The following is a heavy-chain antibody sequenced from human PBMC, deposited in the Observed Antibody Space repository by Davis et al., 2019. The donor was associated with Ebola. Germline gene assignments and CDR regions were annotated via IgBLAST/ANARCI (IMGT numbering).Heavy chain of an antibody. CDR1: GYSFTSYW. V-gene: IGHV5-51*01. J-gene: IGHJ5*02. CDR2: IYPGDSDT. D-gene: IGHD2-2*02. CDR3: ARLFGPAAIPHKERDWFDP. Sequence: KVSCKGSGYSFTSYWIGWVRQMPGKGLEWMGIIYPGDSDTRYSPSFQGQVTISADKSISTAYLQWSSLKASDTAMYYCARLFGPAAIPHKERDWFDPWGQGTLVTVSS.